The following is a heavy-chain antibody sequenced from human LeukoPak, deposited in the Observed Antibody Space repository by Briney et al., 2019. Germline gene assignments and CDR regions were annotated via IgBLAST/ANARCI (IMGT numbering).Heavy chain of an antibody. CDR1: GGSFSGYY. Sequence: SETLSLTCAVYGGSFSGYYWSWIRQPPGKGLEWIGEINHSGSTNYNPSLKSRVTISVDTSKNQFSLELSSVTAADTAVYYCARGVGSSWPTNFDYWGQGTLVTVSS. D-gene: IGHD6-13*01. CDR2: INHSGST. J-gene: IGHJ4*02. V-gene: IGHV4-34*01. CDR3: ARGVGSSWPTNFDY.